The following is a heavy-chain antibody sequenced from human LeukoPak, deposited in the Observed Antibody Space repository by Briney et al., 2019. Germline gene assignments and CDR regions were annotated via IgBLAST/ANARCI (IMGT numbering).Heavy chain of an antibody. CDR2: IYYSGST. CDR3: ARGRYSYGWYYYDSSGYQLFDY. Sequence: PSETLSLTCTVSGGSISSSSYYWGWTRQPPGKGLEWIGSIYYSGSTYYNPSLKSRVTISVDTSKNQFSLKLSSVTAADTAVYYCARGRYSYGWYYYDSSGYQLFDYWGQGTLVTVSP. V-gene: IGHV4-39*01. J-gene: IGHJ4*02. D-gene: IGHD3-22*01. CDR1: GGSISSSSYY.